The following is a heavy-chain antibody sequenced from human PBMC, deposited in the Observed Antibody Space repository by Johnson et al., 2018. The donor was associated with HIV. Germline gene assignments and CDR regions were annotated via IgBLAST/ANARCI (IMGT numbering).Heavy chain of an antibody. D-gene: IGHD1-14*01. CDR1: GFTFSNAW. CDR2: ISYDGSNK. J-gene: IGHJ3*01. CDR3: ARDGRNLVTRGSFDV. Sequence: QVQLVESGGGLVQPGRSLRLSCAASGFTFSNAWMSWVRQAPGKGLEWVAVISYDGSNKYYADSVKGRFTISRDNSKNTLYLQMNSLRAEDTAVYYCARDGRNLVTRGSFDVWGQGTVVTVSS. V-gene: IGHV3-30-3*01.